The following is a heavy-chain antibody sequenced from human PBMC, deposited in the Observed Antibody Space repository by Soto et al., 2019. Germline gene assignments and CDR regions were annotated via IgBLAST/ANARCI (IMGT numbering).Heavy chain of an antibody. D-gene: IGHD1-26*01. J-gene: IGHJ4*02. CDR3: AKAQWELLLLYDY. Sequence: EVQLLESGGGLVQPGGSLRLSCAASGFTFSSYAMNWVRQAPGKGLEWVSGISGSGGSTYYADSVKGRFTISRDNSKNTLYLQMNSLRAEDTAVYYCAKAQWELLLLYDYWGQGTLVTVSS. V-gene: IGHV3-23*01. CDR2: ISGSGGST. CDR1: GFTFSSYA.